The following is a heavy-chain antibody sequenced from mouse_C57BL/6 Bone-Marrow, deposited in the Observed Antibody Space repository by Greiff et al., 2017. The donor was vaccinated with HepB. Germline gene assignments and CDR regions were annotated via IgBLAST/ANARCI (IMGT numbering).Heavy chain of an antibody. J-gene: IGHJ1*03. Sequence: EVQGVESGGGLVKPGGSLKLSCAASGFTFSSYAMSWVRQTPEKRLEWVATISDGGSYTYYPDNVKGRFTISRDNAKNNLYLQMSHLKSEDTAMYYCANYGSSYWYFDVWGTGTTVTVSS. CDR1: GFTFSSYA. CDR2: ISDGGSYT. CDR3: ANYGSSYWYFDV. D-gene: IGHD1-1*01. V-gene: IGHV5-4*01.